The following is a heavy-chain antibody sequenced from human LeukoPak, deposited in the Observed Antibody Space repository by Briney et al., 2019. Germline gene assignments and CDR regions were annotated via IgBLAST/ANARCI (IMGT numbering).Heavy chain of an antibody. V-gene: IGHV3-53*05. J-gene: IGHJ4*02. Sequence: GGSLRLSCAASGFTVSSNYMSWVRQAPGKGLEWVSVIYSGGSTYYADSVKGRFTISRDNSKNTLYLQMNSLRAEDTAVYYCAKDSSSWYFSPDYWGQGTLVTVSS. D-gene: IGHD6-13*01. CDR1: GFTVSSNY. CDR2: IYSGGST. CDR3: AKDSSSWYFSPDY.